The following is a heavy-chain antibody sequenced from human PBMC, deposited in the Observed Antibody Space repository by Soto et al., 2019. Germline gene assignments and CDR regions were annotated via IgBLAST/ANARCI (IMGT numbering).Heavy chain of an antibody. J-gene: IGHJ5*02. V-gene: IGHV4-4*02. CDR3: ARVRDWFDP. CDR2: IYHSGTT. Sequence: NPSETLSLTCTVSGGSISRNNWWSWVRQPPATGLEWIGEIYHSGTTNYNPSLKSRVTISVDTSKNQFSLRLASVTAADTAVYYCARVRDWFDPWGQGTLVTVPS. CDR1: GGSISRNNW. D-gene: IGHD3-3*01.